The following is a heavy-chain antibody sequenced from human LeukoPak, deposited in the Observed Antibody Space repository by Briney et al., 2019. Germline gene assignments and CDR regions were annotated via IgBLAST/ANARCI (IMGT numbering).Heavy chain of an antibody. Sequence: GGSLRLSCAASGFIFSDFDMSWIRQAPGEGLKLVSYISGSNTIYYADSVKGRFTISRDNAKNSLYLQMNSLRAEDTAVYYCARASITIFGVVGDYYYYMGVWGKGTTVTVSS. CDR1: GFIFSDFD. J-gene: IGHJ6*03. V-gene: IGHV3-69-1*01. D-gene: IGHD3-3*01. CDR2: ISGSNTI. CDR3: ARASITIFGVVGDYYYYMGV.